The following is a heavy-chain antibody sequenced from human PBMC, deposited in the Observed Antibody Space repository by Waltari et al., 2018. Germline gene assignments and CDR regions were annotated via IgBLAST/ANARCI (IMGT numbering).Heavy chain of an antibody. CDR1: GFTFSSYS. D-gene: IGHD5-18*01. CDR3: ARWLNTAGMAFDY. V-gene: IGHV3-21*01. J-gene: IGHJ4*02. Sequence: SGGGLVKPGGSLRLSCAASGFTFSSYSMNWVRQAPGKGLEWVSSISSSSSYIYYADSVKGRFTISRDNAKNSLYLQMNSLRAEDTAVYYCARWLNTAGMAFDYWGQGTLVTVSS. CDR2: ISSSSSYI.